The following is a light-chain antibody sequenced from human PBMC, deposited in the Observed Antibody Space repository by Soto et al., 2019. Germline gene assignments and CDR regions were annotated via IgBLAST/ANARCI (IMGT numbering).Light chain of an antibody. CDR1: QGIGSD. Sequence: QLTHSASSLSSSVGCRVTSTCRXSQGIGSDLAWYQQKPGRAPKLLIFGASTLQSGVPSRFSGSGSGTDFTLTVSSLQPEDFATYFCQKLNAYPPWTFGQGTKVDIK. CDR3: QKLNAYPPWT. J-gene: IGKJ1*01. V-gene: IGKV1-9*01. CDR2: GAS.